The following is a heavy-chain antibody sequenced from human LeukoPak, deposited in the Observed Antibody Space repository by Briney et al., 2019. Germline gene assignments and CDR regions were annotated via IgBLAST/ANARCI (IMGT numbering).Heavy chain of an antibody. CDR1: GGSITTYY. D-gene: IGHD1-1*01. CDR2: TNYSGST. CDR3: ARAQLNLLVDFGMDV. J-gene: IGHJ6*02. Sequence: SSETLSLTCTVSGGSITTYYWTWIRQPPGKGLEWVWYTNYSGSTNYNLSLKSRVTISVDTSKNQFSLKLSSVTAADTAVYYCARAQLNLLVDFGMDVWGQGTTVTVSS. V-gene: IGHV4-59*01.